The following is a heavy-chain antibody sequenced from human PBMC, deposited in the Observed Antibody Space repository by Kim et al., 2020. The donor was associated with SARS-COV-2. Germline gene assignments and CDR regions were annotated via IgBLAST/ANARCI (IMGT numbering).Heavy chain of an antibody. CDR2: ISGSGGST. CDR1: GFTFSSYA. V-gene: IGHV3-23*01. D-gene: IGHD6-19*01. CDR3: AKCPGYSSGWYPPSMYYFDY. Sequence: GGSLRLSCAASGFTFSSYAMSWVRQAPGKGLEWVSAISGSGGSTYYADSVKGRFTISRDNSKNTLYLRMNSLRAEDTAVYYCAKCPGYSSGWYPPSMYYFDYWGQGTLVTVSS. J-gene: IGHJ4*02.